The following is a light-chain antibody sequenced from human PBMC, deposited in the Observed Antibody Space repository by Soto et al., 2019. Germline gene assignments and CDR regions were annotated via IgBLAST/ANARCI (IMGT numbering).Light chain of an antibody. J-gene: IGLJ1*01. CDR1: MSSIDANQ. CDR3: CSYVGRNTYV. V-gene: IGLV2-11*01. Sequence: QSVLTQPPSMSAAPGQKVTISCTGTMSSIDANQVSWYQQFPGAVPKLLIFDVSKRPSGVPNRFSGSKSGNTASLTISGLRAEDEADYYCCSYVGRNTYVFGTGTKLTVL. CDR2: DVS.